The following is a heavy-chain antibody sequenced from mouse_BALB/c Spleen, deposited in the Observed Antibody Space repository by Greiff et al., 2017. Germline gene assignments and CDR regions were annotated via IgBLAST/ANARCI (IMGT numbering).Heavy chain of an antibody. CDR1: GDSITSGY. CDR2: ISYSGST. J-gene: IGHJ1*01. V-gene: IGHV3-8*02. Sequence: VQLKESGPSLVKPSQTLSLTCSVTGDSITSGYWNWIRKFPGNKLEYMGYISYSGSTYYNPSLKSRISITRDTSKNQYYLQLNSVTTEDTASYYCARWVYDGYYVGYWYFDVWGAGTTVTVSS. D-gene: IGHD2-3*01. CDR3: ARWVYDGYYVGYWYFDV.